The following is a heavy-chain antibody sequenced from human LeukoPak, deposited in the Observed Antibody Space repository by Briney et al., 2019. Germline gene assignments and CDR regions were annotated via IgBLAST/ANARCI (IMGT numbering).Heavy chain of an antibody. CDR1: GYTLTSYG. CDR2: ISAYNGNT. V-gene: IGHV1-18*01. J-gene: IGHJ4*02. CDR3: ARDGDDRYWGYFDY. D-gene: IGHD2-15*01. Sequence: ASVKVSCKASGYTLTSYGISWVRQAPGQGLEWMGWISAYNGNTRYAQKLQGRVTMTTDSSTSTAYMELSRLRSDDTAVYYCARDGDDRYWGYFDYWGQGTLVTVSS.